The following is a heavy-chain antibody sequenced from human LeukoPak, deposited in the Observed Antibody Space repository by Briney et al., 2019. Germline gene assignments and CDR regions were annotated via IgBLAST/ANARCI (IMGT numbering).Heavy chain of an antibody. CDR1: GYTFTDYY. Sequence: ASVKVSCKAAGYTFTDYYMHWVRQAPGQGLEWMGIINPSGGSPSYAQKFQGRVTMTKDTSTSTVYMELSSLRSEDTAVYYCARVSVGATYFRAFDIWGQGTVVTVSS. J-gene: IGHJ3*02. V-gene: IGHV1-46*01. D-gene: IGHD1-26*01. CDR2: INPSGGSP. CDR3: ARVSVGATYFRAFDI.